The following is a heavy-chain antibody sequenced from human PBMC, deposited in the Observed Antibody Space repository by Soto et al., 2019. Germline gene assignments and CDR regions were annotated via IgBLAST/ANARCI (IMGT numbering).Heavy chain of an antibody. CDR3: AREYEEALYYDSSGTLDY. D-gene: IGHD3-22*01. J-gene: IGHJ4*02. CDR2: IWYDGSNK. CDR1: GFTFSSYG. Sequence: GGSLRLSCAASGFTFSSYGMHWVRQAPGKGLEWVAVIWYDGSNKYYADSVKGRFTISRDNSKNTLYLQMNSLRAEDTAVYYCAREYEEALYYDSSGTLDYWGQGTLVTVSS. V-gene: IGHV3-33*01.